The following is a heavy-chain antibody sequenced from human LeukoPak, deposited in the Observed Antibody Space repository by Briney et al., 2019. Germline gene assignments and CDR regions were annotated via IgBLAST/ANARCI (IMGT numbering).Heavy chain of an antibody. D-gene: IGHD1-1*01. V-gene: IGHV1-69*13. J-gene: IGHJ6*02. CDR1: GGTFSSYA. Sequence: GASVKVSCKASGGTFSSYAISWVRQAPGQGLEWMGGIIPIFGTANYAQKFQGRVTITADESTSTAYMELSSLRSEDTAVYYCARDRVGRNYYYGMDVWGQGTTATVSS. CDR3: ARDRVGRNYYYGMDV. CDR2: IIPIFGTA.